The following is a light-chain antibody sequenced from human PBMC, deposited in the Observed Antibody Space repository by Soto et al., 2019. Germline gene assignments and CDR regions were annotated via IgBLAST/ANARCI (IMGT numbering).Light chain of an antibody. CDR3: QQYGSLPRT. CDR2: GAS. Sequence: EIVLTQSPGTLSLSPGERATLSCRASQSIFRNYLAWYQQKHGQAPRLLIYGASSRATGIPDRFSGSGSGTDFTLTISGLEPEDFVVYHCQQYGSLPRTFGQGTKLEIK. V-gene: IGKV3-20*01. J-gene: IGKJ2*01. CDR1: QSIFRNY.